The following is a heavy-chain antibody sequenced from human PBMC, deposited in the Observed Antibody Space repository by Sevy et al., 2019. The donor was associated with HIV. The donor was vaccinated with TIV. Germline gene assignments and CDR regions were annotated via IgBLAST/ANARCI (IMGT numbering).Heavy chain of an antibody. J-gene: IGHJ6*02. CDR1: RFTFSKAW. Sequence: GGSLRLSCVASRFTFSKAWMSWVRQAPGKGLEWVGRIQSKTDGGSTDYAAPVKGRFTIAKDNSNNTLYLQMDSLQTRDKGVYFCTSSSGGDSGKETSSFSDMSYYCGMDVWGQGTTVTVSS. CDR2: IQSKTDGGST. V-gene: IGHV3-15*01. CDR3: TSSSGGDSGKETSSFSDMSYYCGMDV. D-gene: IGHD5-12*01.